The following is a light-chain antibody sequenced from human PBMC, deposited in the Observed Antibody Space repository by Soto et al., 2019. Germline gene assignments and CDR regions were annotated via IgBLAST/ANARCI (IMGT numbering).Light chain of an antibody. CDR1: QSLNSY. J-gene: IGKJ4*01. CDR2: DAS. CDR3: QQRRDWPLT. V-gene: IGKV3-11*01. Sequence: EIVLTQSPATLSLSPGERATLSCRASQSLNSYLAWFQQKPGQAPRLLIYDASNRATGIPARFRGSGSGIDFTLSISSLEPEDFAVYYFQQRRDWPLTFGGGTKVEIK.